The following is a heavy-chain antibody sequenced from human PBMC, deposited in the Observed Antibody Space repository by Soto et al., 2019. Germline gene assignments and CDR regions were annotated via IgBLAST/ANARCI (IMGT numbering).Heavy chain of an antibody. V-gene: IGHV1-3*01. J-gene: IGHJ5*02. CDR1: GYTFTSYA. D-gene: IGHD3-3*01. Sequence: ASVKVSCKASGYTFTSYAMHWVRQAPGQRLEWMGWINAGNGNTKYSQKSQGRVTITRDTSASTAYMELSSLRSEDTAVYYCARGAIFGVVPIGNNWFDPWGQGTLVTVSS. CDR3: ARGAIFGVVPIGNNWFDP. CDR2: INAGNGNT.